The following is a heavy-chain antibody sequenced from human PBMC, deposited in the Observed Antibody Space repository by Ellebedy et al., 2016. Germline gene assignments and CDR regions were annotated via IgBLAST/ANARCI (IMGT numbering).Heavy chain of an antibody. V-gene: IGHV5-10-1*04. J-gene: IGHJ6*02. CDR3: ARKGPYPGYYYYGMDV. Sequence: GESLKISXKGSGYSFTNYWISWVRQKPGKGLEWMGRMNPSDSYTDYSPSFQGQVTISADKSISTAYLQWSSLRASDTAMYYCARKGPYPGYYYYGMDVWGQGTTVTVSS. CDR2: MNPSDSYT. CDR1: GYSFTNYW.